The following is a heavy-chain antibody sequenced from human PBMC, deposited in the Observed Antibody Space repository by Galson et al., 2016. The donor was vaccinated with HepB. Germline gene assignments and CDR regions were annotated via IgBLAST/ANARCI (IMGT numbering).Heavy chain of an antibody. CDR3: KTRIDPFAGDR. CDR2: IFWDDEK. CDR1: GFSLSTDGLG. D-gene: IGHD3-16*01. Sequence: PALVKPTQTLTLTCTFSGFSLSTDGLGVGWIRQPPGKALEWLALIFWDDEKHYSPSLKSRLTITKDSSKNQVVLIITNMDPVDTAVYYCKTRIDPFAGDRWGQGTRVTVSS. V-gene: IGHV2-5*02. J-gene: IGHJ4*02.